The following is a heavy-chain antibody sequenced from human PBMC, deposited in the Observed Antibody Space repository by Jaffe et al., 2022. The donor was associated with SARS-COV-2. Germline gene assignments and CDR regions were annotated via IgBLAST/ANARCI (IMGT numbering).Heavy chain of an antibody. D-gene: IGHD5-18*01. V-gene: IGHV3-33*01. J-gene: IGHJ3*02. Sequence: QVQLVESGGGVVQPGRSLRLSCAASGFTFSSYGMHWVRQAPGKGLEWVAVIWYDGSNKYYADSVKGRFTISRDNSKNTLYLQMNSLRAEDTAVYYCARDLDRYGYVRAFDIWGQGTMVTVSS. CDR3: ARDLDRYGYVRAFDI. CDR1: GFTFSSYG. CDR2: IWYDGSNK.